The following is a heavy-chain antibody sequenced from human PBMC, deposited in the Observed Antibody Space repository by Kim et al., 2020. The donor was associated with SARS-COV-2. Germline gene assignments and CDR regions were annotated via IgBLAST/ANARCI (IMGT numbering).Heavy chain of an antibody. V-gene: IGHV3-23*01. Sequence: GGSLRLSCAASGFTLSTFVMSWVRQAPGKGLEWVSAMTEGVGVTYYADSVKGRFTISRDNSKNTLYLQMNSLRAEDTAIYYCAKPDGSDIWGQGSLVTVS. J-gene: IGHJ4*01. CDR1: GFTLSTFV. CDR3: AKPDGSDI. CDR2: MTEGVGVT. D-gene: IGHD5-12*01.